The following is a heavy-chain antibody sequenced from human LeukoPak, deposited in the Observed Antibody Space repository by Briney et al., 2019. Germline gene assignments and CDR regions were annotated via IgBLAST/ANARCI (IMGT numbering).Heavy chain of an antibody. CDR3: ARHVGNSGSGSYLTYFDY. J-gene: IGHJ4*02. Sequence: PSETLSLTCTVPGDSIRSSSYSWGWIRQPPGKGLEWIGHIYYSGSTHYNPSLKSRVTISVDTSKNQFSLKLSSVTAADTAVYYCARHVGNSGSGSYLTYFDYWGQGTLVTVSS. CDR1: GDSIRSSSYS. D-gene: IGHD3-10*01. V-gene: IGHV4-61*05. CDR2: IYYSGST.